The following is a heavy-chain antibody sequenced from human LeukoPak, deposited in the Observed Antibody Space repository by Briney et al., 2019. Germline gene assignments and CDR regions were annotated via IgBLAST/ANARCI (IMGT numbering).Heavy chain of an antibody. Sequence: GASVKVSFKASGYTFTDYYMHWVRQAPGQGLEWMGWINPNSGGTNYAQKFQGRVTMTTDTSISTAYMEVSRLRSDDTAVYYCATGPHINENSSGWYATPKYWYFDLWGRGTLVTVSS. J-gene: IGHJ2*01. V-gene: IGHV1-2*02. CDR3: ATGPHINENSSGWYATPKYWYFDL. CDR1: GYTFTDYY. D-gene: IGHD6-19*01. CDR2: INPNSGGT.